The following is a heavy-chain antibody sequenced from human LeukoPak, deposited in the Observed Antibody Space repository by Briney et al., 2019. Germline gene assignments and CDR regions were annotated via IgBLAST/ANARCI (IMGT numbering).Heavy chain of an antibody. D-gene: IGHD3-16*02. V-gene: IGHV4-39*07. CDR3: AREPYYDYVWGSYRHFDY. Sequence: PSETLSLTCTVSGGSISSSSYYWGWIRQPPGKGLEWIGSIYYSGSTYYNPSLKSRVTISVDTSKNQFSLKLSSVTAADTAVYYCAREPYYDYVWGSYRHFDYWGQGTLVTVSS. CDR1: GGSISSSSYY. CDR2: IYYSGST. J-gene: IGHJ4*02.